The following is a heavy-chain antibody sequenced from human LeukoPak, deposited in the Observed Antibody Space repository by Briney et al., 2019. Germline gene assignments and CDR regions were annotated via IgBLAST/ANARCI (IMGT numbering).Heavy chain of an antibody. CDR3: ARDSDTSGNHWFFDV. V-gene: IGHV3-30*12. J-gene: IGHJ2*01. D-gene: IGHD6-19*01. Sequence: GGSLRLSCAASGFTFYDFGMVWVRQPPGKGLQWVSAIDIHGDGNYYADSARGRFVISRDNSKNTLYLQIYGLTVVDTAVYYCARDSDTSGNHWFFDVWGRGTLVSASS. CDR1: GFTFYDFG. CDR2: IDIHGDGN.